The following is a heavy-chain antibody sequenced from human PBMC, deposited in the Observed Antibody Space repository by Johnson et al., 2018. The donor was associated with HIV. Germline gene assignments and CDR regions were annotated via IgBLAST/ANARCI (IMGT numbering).Heavy chain of an antibody. D-gene: IGHD3-22*01. CDR3: ARAEGDYYDSGGWGPDAFDI. CDR1: GFIFSSYW. Sequence: VQLVESGVGLVQPGGSLRLSCAASGFIFSSYWMHWVRQAPGKGLVWVSRINSDGSSTTYADSVKGRFTISRDNSKNTLYLQMNSLRAEDTAVYYCARAEGDYYDSGGWGPDAFDIWGQGTMVTVSS. CDR2: INSDGSST. V-gene: IGHV3-74*02. J-gene: IGHJ3*02.